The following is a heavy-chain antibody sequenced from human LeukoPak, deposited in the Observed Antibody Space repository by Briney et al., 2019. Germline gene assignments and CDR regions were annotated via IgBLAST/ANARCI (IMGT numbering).Heavy chain of an antibody. J-gene: IGHJ4*02. D-gene: IGHD3-10*01. CDR3: ARQTHMVRGVKGIPTPDY. V-gene: IGHV4-39*01. CDR2: IYYSGST. CDR1: GGSISSSSYY. Sequence: SETLSLTCTVSGGSISSSSYYWGWIRQPPGKGLEWIGSIYYSGSTYYNPSLKSRVTISVDTSKNQFSLKLSSVTAADTAVYYCARQTHMVRGVKGIPTPDYWGQGTLVTVSS.